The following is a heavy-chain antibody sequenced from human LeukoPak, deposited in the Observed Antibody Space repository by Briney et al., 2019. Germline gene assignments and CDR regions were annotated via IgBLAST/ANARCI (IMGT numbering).Heavy chain of an antibody. V-gene: IGHV3-23*01. J-gene: IGHJ4*02. Sequence: PGGSLRLSCAASGFTFSSYAMSWVRQAPGKGLEWVSAISGSGGSTYYADSVKGRFTISRDNSKNTLYLQMNSLRAEDTAVYYCAKIPGSVGAATRGYWGQGTLVTVSS. D-gene: IGHD1-26*01. CDR3: AKIPGSVGAATRGY. CDR2: ISGSGGST. CDR1: GFTFSSYA.